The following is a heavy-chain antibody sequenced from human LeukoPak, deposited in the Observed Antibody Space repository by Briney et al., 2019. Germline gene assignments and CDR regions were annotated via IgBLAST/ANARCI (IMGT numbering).Heavy chain of an antibody. V-gene: IGHV3-23*01. J-gene: IGHJ4*02. CDR3: AKARCSPTSYSRIDY. CDR1: GFTFSTCA. Sequence: HPGGSLRLSCAASGFTFSTCAMGWVRQAPGKGLGWVSAISGSGGSTFYADSVKGRFTISRDNSKNTVYLQMSGLRAEDTALYYCAKARCSPTSYSRIDYWGQGTLVTVSS. CDR2: ISGSGGST. D-gene: IGHD2-2*01.